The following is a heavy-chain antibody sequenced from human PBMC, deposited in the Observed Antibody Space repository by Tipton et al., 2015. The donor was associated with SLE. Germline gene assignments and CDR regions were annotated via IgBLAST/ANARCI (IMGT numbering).Heavy chain of an antibody. J-gene: IGHJ3*02. V-gene: IGHV4-39*01. CDR3: AADGSITMIVWGAFDI. D-gene: IGHD3-22*01. Sequence: TLSLTCTVSGGSISSSSYYWGWIRQPPGKGLEWIGSIYCSGSTYYNPSLKSRVTISVDTSKNQFSLKLSSVTAADTAVYYCAADGSITMIVWGAFDIWGQGTMVTVSS. CDR1: GGSISSSSYY. CDR2: IYCSGST.